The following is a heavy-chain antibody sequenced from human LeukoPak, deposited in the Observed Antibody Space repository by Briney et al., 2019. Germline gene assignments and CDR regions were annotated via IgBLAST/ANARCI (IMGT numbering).Heavy chain of an antibody. CDR1: GYSLTSYW. Sequence: GESLQISCKGSGYSLTSYWIGWVRQMPGKGLEWMGIIYPGDSDTRYSPSFQGQVTISADKSISTAYLQWSSLKASDTAMYHCARYDCSSTSCYVDYWGQGTLVTVSS. J-gene: IGHJ4*02. CDR3: ARYDCSSTSCYVDY. V-gene: IGHV5-51*01. D-gene: IGHD2-2*01. CDR2: IYPGDSDT.